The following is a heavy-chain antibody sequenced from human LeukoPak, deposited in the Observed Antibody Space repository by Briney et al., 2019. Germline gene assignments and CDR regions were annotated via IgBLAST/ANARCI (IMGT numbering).Heavy chain of an antibody. Sequence: SETLSLTCAVSGGSISSSNWWSWVRQPPGKGLEWIGEIYHSGSTNYNPSLKSRVTISVDSSKNQFSLKLNSVTVADTALYYCARGLSIVVVPAAYSWFDPWGPGTLVTVSS. CDR3: ARGLSIVVVPAAYSWFDP. D-gene: IGHD2-2*01. CDR2: IYHSGST. V-gene: IGHV4-4*02. J-gene: IGHJ5*02. CDR1: GGSISSSNW.